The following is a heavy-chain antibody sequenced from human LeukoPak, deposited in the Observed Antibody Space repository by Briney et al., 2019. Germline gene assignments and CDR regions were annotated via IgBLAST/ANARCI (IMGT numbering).Heavy chain of an antibody. J-gene: IGHJ4*02. CDR3: ASGDTAMVFDY. V-gene: IGHV4-61*05. D-gene: IGHD5-18*01. Sequence: SETLSLTCTVSGVSISSSNSYWGWIRQPPGKGLEWIGYIYYSGSTNYNPSLKSRVTISVDTSKNQFSLKLSSVTAADTAVYYCASGDTAMVFDYWGQGTLVTVSS. CDR2: IYYSGST. CDR1: GVSISSSNSY.